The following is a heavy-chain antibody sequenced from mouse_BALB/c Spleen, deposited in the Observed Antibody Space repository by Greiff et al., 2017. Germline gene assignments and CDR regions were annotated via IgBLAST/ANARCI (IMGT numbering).Heavy chain of an antibody. D-gene: IGHD2-10*02. CDR1: GYSITSDYA. Sequence: DVQLQESGPGLVKPSQSLSLTCTVTGYSITSDYAWNWIRQFPGNKLEWMGYISYSGSTSYNPSLKSRISITRDTSKNQFFLQLNSVTTEDTATYYCARSKYGSDYWGQGTTLTVSS. V-gene: IGHV3-2*02. J-gene: IGHJ2*01. CDR3: ARSKYGSDY. CDR2: ISYSGST.